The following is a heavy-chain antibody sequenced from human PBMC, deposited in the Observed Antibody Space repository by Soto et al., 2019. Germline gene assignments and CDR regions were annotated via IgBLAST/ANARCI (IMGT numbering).Heavy chain of an antibody. CDR2: IYHSGST. CDR3: ARAGYYYGSGSDYGMDV. J-gene: IGHJ6*02. V-gene: IGHV4-38-2*01. D-gene: IGHD3-10*01. CDR1: GYSISSGYY. Sequence: SETLSLTCAVSGYSISSGYYWGWIRQPPGKGLEWIGSIYHSGSTYYNPSLKSRVTISVDTSKNQFSLKLSSVTAADTAVYYYARAGYYYGSGSDYGMDVWGQGTTVTVSS.